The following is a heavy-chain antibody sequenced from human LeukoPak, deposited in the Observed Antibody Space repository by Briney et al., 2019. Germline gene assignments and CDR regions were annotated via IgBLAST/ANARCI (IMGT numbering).Heavy chain of an antibody. D-gene: IGHD3-9*01. CDR3: AKDHSAEDDILTGYWD. Sequence: PGGSLRLSCAASGFTFPNYWMSWVRQAPGKGLEWVSAISGSGGSTYYADSVKGRFTISRDNSKNTLYLQMNSLRAEDTAVYYCAKDHSAEDDILTGYWDWGQGTLVTVSS. CDR1: GFTFPNYW. CDR2: ISGSGGST. J-gene: IGHJ4*02. V-gene: IGHV3-23*01.